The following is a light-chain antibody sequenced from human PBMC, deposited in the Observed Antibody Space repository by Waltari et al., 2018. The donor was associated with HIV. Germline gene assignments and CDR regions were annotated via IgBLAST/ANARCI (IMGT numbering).Light chain of an antibody. CDR2: TNI. Sequence: QSVLTQPPSASGTPGQRVNISCSGGSSNIGSNPVNWYRQFPGEAPKLLIYTNIQLPSGGPDRFSGSKSGTSASLAISGLQSEDEADFYCAVWDDSLRSVLFGGGTRLTVL. CDR1: SSNIGSNP. J-gene: IGLJ3*02. V-gene: IGLV1-44*01. CDR3: AVWDDSLRSVL.